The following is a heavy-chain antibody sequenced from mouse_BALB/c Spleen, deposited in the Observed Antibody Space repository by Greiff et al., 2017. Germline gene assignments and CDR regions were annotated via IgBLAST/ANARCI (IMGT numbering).Heavy chain of an antibody. J-gene: IGHJ3*01. CDR2: ISSGGSYT. CDR3: ARDENDLAWFAY. D-gene: IGHD2-3*01. V-gene: IGHV5-9-4*01. Sequence: EVKLMESGGGLVKPGGSLKLSCAASGFTFSSYAMSWVRQSPEKRLEWVAEISSGGSYTYYPDTVTGRFTISRDNAKNTLYLEMSSLRSEDTAMYYCARDENDLAWFAYWGQGTLVTVSA. CDR1: GFTFSSYA.